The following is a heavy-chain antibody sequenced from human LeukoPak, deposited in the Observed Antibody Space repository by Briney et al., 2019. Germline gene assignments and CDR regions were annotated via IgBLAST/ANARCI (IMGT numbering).Heavy chain of an antibody. D-gene: IGHD3-10*01. CDR2: ISSSSNYI. CDR3: ARVPGDY. CDR1: GFTFSSYS. Sequence: GGSLRLSCAASGFTFSSYSMNWVSQAPGKGLELVSSISSSSNYIYYADSVKGRFIISRDNAKNSLYLQMNSLRAEDTAVYYCARVPGDYWGQGTLVTVSS. V-gene: IGHV3-21*01. J-gene: IGHJ4*02.